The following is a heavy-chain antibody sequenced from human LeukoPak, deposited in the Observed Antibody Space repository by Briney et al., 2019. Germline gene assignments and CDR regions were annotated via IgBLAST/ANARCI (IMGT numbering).Heavy chain of an antibody. V-gene: IGHV4-59*01. J-gene: IGHJ4*02. CDR1: GGSISNYY. CDR2: IFSSGST. Sequence: SETLSLTCTVSGGSISNYYWSWIRRPPGKRLEWIGYIFSSGSTKYNPSLKSQVTISLDTSKNQFSLKLSSVTAADTAVYYCARGPAFDYWGQGTLVTVSS. CDR3: ARGPAFDY.